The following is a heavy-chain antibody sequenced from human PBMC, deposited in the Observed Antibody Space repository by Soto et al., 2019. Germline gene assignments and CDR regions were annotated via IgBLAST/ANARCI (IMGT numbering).Heavy chain of an antibody. Sequence: GGSLRLSCAASGFTFSSYSMNWVRQAPGKGLEWVSYISSSSSTIYYADSVKGRFTISRDNAKNSLYLQMNSLRAEDTAVYYCARAVEGLVYGDYGRDYYYYYYMDVWGKGTTVTVSS. V-gene: IGHV3-48*01. CDR1: GFTFSSYS. J-gene: IGHJ6*03. CDR3: ARAVEGLVYGDYGRDYYYYYYMDV. CDR2: ISSSSSTI. D-gene: IGHD4-17*01.